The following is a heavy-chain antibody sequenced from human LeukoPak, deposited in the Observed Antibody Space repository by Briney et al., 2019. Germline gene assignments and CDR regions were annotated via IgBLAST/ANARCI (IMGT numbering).Heavy chain of an antibody. V-gene: IGHV3-7*03. Sequence: SCKASGGTFSSYAISWVRQAPGKGLEWVANIKLDGSEKNYVDSVKGRFTISRDNTKNSLYLQMNSLRAEDTAVFYCARDQYDTWSRRGNFDSWGQGTLVIVSS. D-gene: IGHD3/OR15-3a*01. CDR1: GGTFSSYA. J-gene: IGHJ4*02. CDR2: IKLDGSEK. CDR3: ARDQYDTWSRRGNFDS.